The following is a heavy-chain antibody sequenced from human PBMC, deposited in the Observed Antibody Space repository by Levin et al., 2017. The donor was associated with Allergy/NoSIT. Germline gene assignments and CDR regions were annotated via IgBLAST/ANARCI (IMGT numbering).Heavy chain of an antibody. D-gene: IGHD4-11*01. CDR3: ARVSGDQYSSGSHDL. V-gene: IGHV4-31*03. CDR1: GASIISNSYY. Sequence: SETLSLTCTVSGASIISNSYYWSWVRQHPVQGLEWIAYIYYGGRTYSNPSLRSRLAMSADTSNNRLSLNLPSVTAADSAMYYCARVSGDQYSSGSHDLWGRGTLVTVSS. J-gene: IGHJ2*01. CDR2: IYYGGRT.